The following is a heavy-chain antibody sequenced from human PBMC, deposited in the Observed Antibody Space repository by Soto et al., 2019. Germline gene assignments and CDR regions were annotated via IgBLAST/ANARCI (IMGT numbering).Heavy chain of an antibody. Sequence: ASVKVSCKASGYTFTSYGISWLRQAPGQGLEWMGWISVYNGNTIYAQKLQGRVTMTTDTSTSTAYMELRSLRSDDTAVYYCARGGYGSASDAFDIWGQGTMVTVSS. J-gene: IGHJ3*02. CDR2: ISVYNGNT. V-gene: IGHV1-18*01. D-gene: IGHD3-10*01. CDR1: GYTFTSYG. CDR3: ARGGYGSASDAFDI.